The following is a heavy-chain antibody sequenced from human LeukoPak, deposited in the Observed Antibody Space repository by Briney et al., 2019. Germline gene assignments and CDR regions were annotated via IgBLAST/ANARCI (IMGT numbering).Heavy chain of an antibody. CDR1: TSTFSNYW. Sequence: GGSLRLSCAASTSTFSNYWMSWVRQAPGKGLEWVAHIEQHGSETYYVDSVKGRFTISRDNAKNSLYLQMNSLRAEDTAVYYCARLKRGGWEYFDYWGQGNLVTVSS. J-gene: IGHJ4*02. V-gene: IGHV3-7*01. CDR2: IEQHGSET. CDR3: ARLKRGGWEYFDY. D-gene: IGHD6-19*01.